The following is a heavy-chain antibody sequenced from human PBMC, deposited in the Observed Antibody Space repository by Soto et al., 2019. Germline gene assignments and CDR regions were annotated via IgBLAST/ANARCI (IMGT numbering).Heavy chain of an antibody. V-gene: IGHV4-39*01. D-gene: IGHD2-2*02. CDR3: ARQVPAAIRLGWFDP. J-gene: IGHJ5*02. Sequence: SETLSLTCTVSGGSISRSTYYWGWIRQPPGRGLEWIGSIYYSGSTYYRPSLKSRVTISVDTSKNQFSLKLSSVTAADTAVYYCARQVPAAIRLGWFDPWGQGTLVTVSS. CDR1: GGSISRSTYY. CDR2: IYYSGST.